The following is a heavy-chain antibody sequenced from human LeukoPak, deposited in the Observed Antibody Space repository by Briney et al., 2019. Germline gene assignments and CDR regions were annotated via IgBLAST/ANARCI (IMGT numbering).Heavy chain of an antibody. CDR2: ISNKGFDI. Sequence: GSLRLSCAASGFTFRRYSMNWVRQAPRKGLEWVSSISNKGFDIYYADSVKGRFTISRDNAKNSLYLQMNSLRAEDTAVYYCAREISPVVTAGAYDYWGQGTLVTVSS. CDR3: AREISPVVTAGAYDY. J-gene: IGHJ4*02. D-gene: IGHD2-21*02. V-gene: IGHV3-21*01. CDR1: GFTFRRYS.